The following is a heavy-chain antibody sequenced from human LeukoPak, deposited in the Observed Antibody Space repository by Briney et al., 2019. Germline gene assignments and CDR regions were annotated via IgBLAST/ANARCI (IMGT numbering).Heavy chain of an antibody. Sequence: GGSLRLSFAASGFTVSNNYMSWVRQAPGQGLEWVSVIYSAGTTYYADSVKGRFTISRQNPENTLFLQMNSLRPEDTAVYYCARVLGYDSSGYYRGYFDYWGQGTLVTVSS. CDR1: GFTVSNNY. J-gene: IGHJ4*02. CDR2: IYSAGTT. V-gene: IGHV3-53*04. CDR3: ARVLGYDSSGYYRGYFDY. D-gene: IGHD3-22*01.